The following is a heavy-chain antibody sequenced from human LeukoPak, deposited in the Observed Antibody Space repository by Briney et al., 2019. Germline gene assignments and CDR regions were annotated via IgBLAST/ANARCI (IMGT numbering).Heavy chain of an antibody. V-gene: IGHV1-69*13. CDR1: GGTFSSYA. D-gene: IGHD6-19*01. CDR2: IIPIFGTA. Sequence: SVKVSCKASGGTFSSYAISWVRQAPGQGLEWMGGIIPIFGTANYAQKFQGRVTITADESTSTAYMELSSLRSEDTAVYYCARDGKYVGGGWPRDGFDRWGQGTMVTVSS. CDR3: ARDGKYVGGGWPRDGFDR. J-gene: IGHJ3*02.